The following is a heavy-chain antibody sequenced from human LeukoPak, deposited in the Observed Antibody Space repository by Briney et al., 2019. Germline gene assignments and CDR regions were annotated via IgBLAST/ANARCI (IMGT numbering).Heavy chain of an antibody. J-gene: IGHJ4*02. CDR2: ISGSGGST. CDR1: GFTFSSYA. V-gene: IGHV3-23*01. Sequence: GGSLRLSCAASGFTFSSYAMSWVRQAPGKGLEWVSAISGSGGSTYYADSVKGRFTISRDNSKNTLYLQMNSLRAEDTAVYYCARDLFPLYSGTSSPLGYWGQGTLVTVSS. D-gene: IGHD3-10*01. CDR3: ARDLFPLYSGTSSPLGY.